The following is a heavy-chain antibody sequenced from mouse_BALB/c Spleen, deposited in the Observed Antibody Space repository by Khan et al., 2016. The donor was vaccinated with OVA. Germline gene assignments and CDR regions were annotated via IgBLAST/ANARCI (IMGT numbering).Heavy chain of an antibody. CDR1: GFSLTGYG. V-gene: IGHV2-6-7*01. CDR3: ARAYYGNYREAMDY. J-gene: IGHJ4*01. CDR2: IWGDGST. Sequence: QVQLKESGPGLVAPSQRLSITCTVSGFSLTGYGVNWVRQPPGKGLEWLGMIWGDGSTDYYSVLKSRLSISKDNSKSQIFLKMNSLQTDDTTRYYCARAYYGNYREAMDYWGQGTSVTVSS. D-gene: IGHD2-10*01.